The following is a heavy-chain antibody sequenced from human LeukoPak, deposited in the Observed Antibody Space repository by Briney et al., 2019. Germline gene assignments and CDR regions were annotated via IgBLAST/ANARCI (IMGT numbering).Heavy chain of an antibody. CDR1: GGSFSGYY. J-gene: IGHJ2*01. CDR3: ARGVSSSWYWYFDL. D-gene: IGHD6-13*01. Sequence: SETLSLTCAVYGGSFSGYYWSWIRQPPGKGLEWIGEINHSGSTNYNPSLKSRVTISVDTSKNQFSLKLSSVTAADTAVYYCARGVSSSWYWYFDLWGRGTLVTVPS. CDR2: INHSGST. V-gene: IGHV4-34*01.